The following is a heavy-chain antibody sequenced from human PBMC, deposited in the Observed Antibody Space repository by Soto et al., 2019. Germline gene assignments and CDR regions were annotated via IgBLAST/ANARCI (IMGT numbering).Heavy chain of an antibody. D-gene: IGHD2-15*01. V-gene: IGHV4-39*07. Sequence: SETLSLTCTVSGGSISSSSYYWGWIRQPPGKGLEWIGSIYYSGSTYYNPSLKSRVTISVDTSKNQFSLKLSSVTAADTAVYYCAREVGDIVVVVAATAFDIGGQGTMVTVSS. J-gene: IGHJ3*02. CDR3: AREVGDIVVVVAATAFDI. CDR1: GGSISSSSYY. CDR2: IYYSGST.